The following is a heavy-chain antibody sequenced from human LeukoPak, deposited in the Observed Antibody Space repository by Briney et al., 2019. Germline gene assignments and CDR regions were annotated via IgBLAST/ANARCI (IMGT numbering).Heavy chain of an antibody. D-gene: IGHD3-10*01. J-gene: IGHJ5*02. V-gene: IGHV4-34*01. CDR2: INHSGST. CDR3: ARHVGHGSGSYYHYNWFDP. Sequence: PSETLSLTCAVYGGSFSGYYWSWIRQPPGKGLEWIGEINHSGSTNYNPSLKSRVTISVDTSKNQFSLKLSSVTAADTAVYYCARHVGHGSGSYYHYNWFDPWGQGTLVTVSS. CDR1: GGSFSGYY.